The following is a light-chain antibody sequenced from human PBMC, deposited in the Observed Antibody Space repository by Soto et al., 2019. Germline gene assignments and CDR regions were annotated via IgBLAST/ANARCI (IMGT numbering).Light chain of an antibody. CDR1: QSVFYSSNNKNY. Sequence: DIVMTQSPDSLAVSLGERATINCKCSQSVFYSSNNKNYLAWYQQKPGQPPKLLIYWASTRESGVPDRFSGSGSGTDFTLTIGSLQAEDVAVYYCQQYYSSPLTFGGGTKVDIK. J-gene: IGKJ4*01. V-gene: IGKV4-1*01. CDR3: QQYYSSPLT. CDR2: WAS.